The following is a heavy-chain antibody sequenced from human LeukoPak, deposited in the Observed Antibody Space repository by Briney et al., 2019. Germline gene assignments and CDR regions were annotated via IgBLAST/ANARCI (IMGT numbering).Heavy chain of an antibody. V-gene: IGHV4-38-2*02. CDR2: IYHSGST. CDR3: ATTGGAAQNWD. CDR1: GYSISSGYY. J-gene: IGHJ4*02. Sequence: SETLSLTCTVSGYSISSGYYWGWIRQPPGKGLEWIGSIYHSGSTYYNPSLKSRVTISVDTSKNQFSLKLSSVTAADTAVYYCATTGGAAQNWDWGQGTLVTVSS. D-gene: IGHD3-16*01.